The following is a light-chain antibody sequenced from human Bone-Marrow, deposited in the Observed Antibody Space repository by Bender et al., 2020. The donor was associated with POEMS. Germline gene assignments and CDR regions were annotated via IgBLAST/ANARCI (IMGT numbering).Light chain of an antibody. CDR2: DVS. CDR1: SSDVGVSSF. V-gene: IGLV2-14*03. Sequence: QSALTQPASVSGSPGQSITISCTGISSDVGVSSFVSWYQHHPGKAPKLMIYDVSNRPSGASSRFSGSKSGNTASLTISGLQAEDEADYYCSSYTSTSTAYVFGTGTKVTVL. J-gene: IGLJ1*01. CDR3: SSYTSTSTAYV.